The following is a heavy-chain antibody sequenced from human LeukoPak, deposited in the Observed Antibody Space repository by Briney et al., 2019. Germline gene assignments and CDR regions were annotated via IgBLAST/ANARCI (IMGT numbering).Heavy chain of an antibody. CDR3: ARDTYGSGSYYNAPLDY. J-gene: IGHJ4*02. Sequence: GGSLRLSCAASGFTFSTYGMHWVRQAPGKGLEWVTFIQYDGSNKYDADSVKGRFTISRDNSKNTLYLQMNSLRAEDTAMYYCARDTYGSGSYYNAPLDYWGQGTLVTVSS. D-gene: IGHD3-10*01. V-gene: IGHV3-30*02. CDR1: GFTFSTYG. CDR2: IQYDGSNK.